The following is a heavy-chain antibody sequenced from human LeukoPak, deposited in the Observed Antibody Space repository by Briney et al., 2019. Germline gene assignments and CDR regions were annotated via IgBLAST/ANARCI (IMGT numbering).Heavy chain of an antibody. CDR3: ARGYSSNWYYFDY. CDR1: GGSISTYY. CDR2: IYYSGST. Sequence: SETLSLTCTVSGGSISTYYWSWIRQPPGKGPEWIGYIYYSGSTNYNPSLKSRVTISVDTSKNQFSLKLSSVTAADTAVYYCARGYSSNWYYFDYWGQGTLVTVSS. D-gene: IGHD6-13*01. V-gene: IGHV4-59*01. J-gene: IGHJ4*02.